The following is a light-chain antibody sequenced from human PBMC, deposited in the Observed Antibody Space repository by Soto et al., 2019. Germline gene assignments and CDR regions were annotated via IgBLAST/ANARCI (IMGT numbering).Light chain of an antibody. J-gene: IGLJ1*01. V-gene: IGLV2-8*01. Sequence: QSALTQPPSASGSPGQSVTISCTGTKNDIGVYDFVSWYQHHPGKAPRLIIYEVVQRPSGVPDRFSGSKSGNTASLTVSGLQAADEADYSCKSYAGSNTYVFGTGTKV. CDR2: EVV. CDR3: KSYAGSNTYV. CDR1: KNDIGVYDF.